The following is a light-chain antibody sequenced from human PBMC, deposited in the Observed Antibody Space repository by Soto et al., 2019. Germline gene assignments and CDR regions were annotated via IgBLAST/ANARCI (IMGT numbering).Light chain of an antibody. Sequence: SYELTQPPSVSVAPGKTARVTCGGNNIGSKSVHWCQQKPGQAPVLGIYYDNDRPSGIPERFSGSNSGNTATLTISRVEAGDEADYYCQVCDTSSDHVVFGGGTKLAVL. CDR2: YDN. V-gene: IGLV3-21*04. CDR1: NIGSKS. CDR3: QVCDTSSDHVV. J-gene: IGLJ2*01.